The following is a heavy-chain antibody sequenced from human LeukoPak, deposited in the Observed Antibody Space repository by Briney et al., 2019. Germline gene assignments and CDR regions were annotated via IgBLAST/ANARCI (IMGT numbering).Heavy chain of an antibody. D-gene: IGHD3-22*01. J-gene: IGHJ4*02. CDR1: GYSFTSYW. CDR3: ARRDDSSGYYLPDY. Sequence: KDGESLKISCKGSGYSFTSYWIGWVHQMPGKGLEWMGIIYPGDSDTRYSPSFQGQVTISADKSISTAYLQWSSLKASDTAMYYCARRDDSSGYYLPDYWGQGTLVTVSS. CDR2: IYPGDSDT. V-gene: IGHV5-51*07.